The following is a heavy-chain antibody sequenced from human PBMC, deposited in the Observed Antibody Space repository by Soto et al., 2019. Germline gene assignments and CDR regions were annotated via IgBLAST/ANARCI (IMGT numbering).Heavy chain of an antibody. CDR2: IYGNGRST. CDR1: GFTFSVYT. D-gene: IGHD1-1*01. Sequence: EVQLLESGGGLVQPAGSLRLSCAASGFTFSVYTMSWFRQAPGRGLEWVSSIYGNGRSTFYSTSVKGRFTITKDNSGNTLYLQMSSLRVEDTAIYYCGKDFTPDSRWNIDYWGRGSLVAVSS. CDR3: GKDFTPDSRWNIDY. V-gene: IGHV3-23*01. J-gene: IGHJ4*02.